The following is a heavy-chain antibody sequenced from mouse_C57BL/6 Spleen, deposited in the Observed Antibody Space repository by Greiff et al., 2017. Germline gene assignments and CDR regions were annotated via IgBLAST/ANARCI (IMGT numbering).Heavy chain of an antibody. CDR2: IEPSDSYT. CDR1: GYTFTSYW. V-gene: IGHV1-50*01. D-gene: IGHD2-4*01. CDR3: ARRYYDYDVWFAY. J-gene: IGHJ3*01. Sequence: QVQLQQSGAELVKPGASVKLSCKASGYTFTSYWMQWVKQRPGQGLEWIGEIEPSDSYTNYNQKFKGKATLTVDTSSSTAYMQLSSLTSEDSAVYYCARRYYDYDVWFAYWGQGTLVTVSA.